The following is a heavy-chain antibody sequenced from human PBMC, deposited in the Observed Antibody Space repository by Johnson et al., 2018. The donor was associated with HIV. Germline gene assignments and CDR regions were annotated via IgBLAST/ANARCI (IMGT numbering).Heavy chain of an antibody. J-gene: IGHJ3*01. Sequence: QMQLVESGGGVVQPGRSLRLSCAASGFTFSSYGMNWVRQAPGKGLEWVAVISYDGSDKYYAASVKGRFTLSRDNAKNSLFLQMNSLRVEDTAVYYCATCADQVLLGGDAFVLWGQGTVVTVSS. CDR3: ATCADQVLLGGDAFVL. V-gene: IGHV3-33*05. CDR1: GFTFSSYG. CDR2: ISYDGSDK. D-gene: IGHD3-16*01.